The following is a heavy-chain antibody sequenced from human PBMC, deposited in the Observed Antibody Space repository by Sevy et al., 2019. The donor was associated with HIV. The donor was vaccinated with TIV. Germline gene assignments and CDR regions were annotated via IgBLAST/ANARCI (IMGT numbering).Heavy chain of an antibody. D-gene: IGHD3-9*01. J-gene: IGHJ6*02. V-gene: IGHV3-30*03. CDR2: ISYDGINK. Sequence: GGSLRLSCEVSGLSVTNNGMHWVRQAPGKGLEWVAVISYDGINKYYGDSVKGRFIISRDRSKNTLYLQMNILRIEDTAVYYRAIDFTGFYGMDVWGQGTTVTVSS. CDR1: GLSVTNNG. CDR3: AIDFTGFYGMDV.